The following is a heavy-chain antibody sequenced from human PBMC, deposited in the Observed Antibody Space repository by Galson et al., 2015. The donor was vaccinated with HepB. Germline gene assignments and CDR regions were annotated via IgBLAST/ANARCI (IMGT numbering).Heavy chain of an antibody. J-gene: IGHJ6*02. D-gene: IGHD3-10*01. Sequence: SLRLSCAASGFTFSSYWMSWVRQAPGKGLEWVANIKQDGSEKYYVDSVKGRFTISRDNAKNSLYLQMNSLRAEDTAVYYCAREYGSGSYYSYYYYGMDVWGQGTTVTVSS. CDR2: IKQDGSEK. V-gene: IGHV3-7*03. CDR3: AREYGSGSYYSYYYYGMDV. CDR1: GFTFSSYW.